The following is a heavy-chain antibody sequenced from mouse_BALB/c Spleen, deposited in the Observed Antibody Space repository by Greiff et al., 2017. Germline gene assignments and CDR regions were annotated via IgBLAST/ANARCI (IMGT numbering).Heavy chain of an antibody. J-gene: IGHJ2*01. CDR2: ISSGGGST. CDR1: GFAFSSYD. D-gene: IGHD2-3*01. CDR3: ARHPFYDGYYYFDY. V-gene: IGHV5-12-1*01. Sequence: DVHLVESGGGLVKPGGSLKLSCAASGFAFSSYDMSWVRQTPEKRLEWVAYISSGGGSTYYPDTVKGRFTISRDNAKNTLYLQMSSLKSEDTAMYYCARHPFYDGYYYFDYWGQGTTLTVSS.